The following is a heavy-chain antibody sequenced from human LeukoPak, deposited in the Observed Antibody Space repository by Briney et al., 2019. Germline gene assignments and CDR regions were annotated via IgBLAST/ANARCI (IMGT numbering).Heavy chain of an antibody. V-gene: IGHV3-30*18. CDR3: AKVPGLWFGEFLYYFDY. J-gene: IGHJ4*02. Sequence: GGSLRLSCAASGFTFKYYAMTWVRQAPGKGLEWVAVISYDGSNKYYADSVKGRFTISRDNSKNTLYLQMNSLRAEDTAVYYCAKVPGLWFGEFLYYFDYWGQGTLVTVSS. CDR2: ISYDGSNK. D-gene: IGHD3-10*01. CDR1: GFTFKYYA.